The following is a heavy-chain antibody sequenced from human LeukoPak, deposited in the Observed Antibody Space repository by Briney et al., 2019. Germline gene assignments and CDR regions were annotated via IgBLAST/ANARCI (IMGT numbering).Heavy chain of an antibody. J-gene: IGHJ3*01. D-gene: IGHD2-15*01. CDR2: ISGSGGDT. CDR3: AMIAVPRPRLYDAFDF. Sequence: GGTQTLSCAASGFTFNTYGMSWVRQAPGKGLECVSDISGSGGDTSYGDSVKARFTISRDNSKNTLYLQMNSLRADDTAVYYCAMIAVPRPRLYDAFDFWGQGTVVTVSS. V-gene: IGHV3-23*01. CDR1: GFTFNTYG.